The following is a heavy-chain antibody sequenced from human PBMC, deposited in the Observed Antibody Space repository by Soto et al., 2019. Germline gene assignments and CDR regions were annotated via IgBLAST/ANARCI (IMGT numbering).Heavy chain of an antibody. J-gene: IGHJ4*02. CDR1: GFTFDAYA. Sequence: EVQLVESGGGLVQPGRSLRLSCAASGFTFDAYAMHWVRQAPGKGLEWVSGISWNSGSIGYADSVKGRFTISRDNAKNSLYLQMNSLRAEDTALYYCAKEPPRAGTLDYWGQGTLVTVSS. V-gene: IGHV3-9*01. D-gene: IGHD6-13*01. CDR3: AKEPPRAGTLDY. CDR2: ISWNSGSI.